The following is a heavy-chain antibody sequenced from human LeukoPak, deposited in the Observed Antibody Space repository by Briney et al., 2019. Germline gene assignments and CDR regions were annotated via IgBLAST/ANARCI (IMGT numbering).Heavy chain of an antibody. V-gene: IGHV4-39*01. D-gene: IGHD6-13*01. CDR3: ARLAASSSSWYWFDP. CDR2: IYYSGST. J-gene: IGHJ5*02. CDR1: GGSISSSSYY. Sequence: SETLSLTCTVSGGSISSSSYYWGWIRQPPGKGLEWIGSIYYSGSTYYNPSLKSRVTISVDTSKNQFSLKLSSVTAADTAVYYCARLAASSSSWYWFDPWGQGTLVTVSS.